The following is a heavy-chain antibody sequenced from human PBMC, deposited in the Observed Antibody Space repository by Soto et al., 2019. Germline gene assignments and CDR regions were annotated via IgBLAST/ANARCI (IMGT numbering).Heavy chain of an antibody. D-gene: IGHD6-6*01. CDR3: ARIEDSSSSAAFDI. V-gene: IGHV5-51*01. CDR2: IYPGDSDT. Sequence: GESLTISWTSSGCSFTRYWIGWVRQMPGKGLEWMGIIYPGDSDTRYSPSFQGQVTISADKSISTAYLQWSSLKASDTAMYYCARIEDSSSSAAFDIWGQGPMVTVSS. CDR1: GCSFTRYW. J-gene: IGHJ3*02.